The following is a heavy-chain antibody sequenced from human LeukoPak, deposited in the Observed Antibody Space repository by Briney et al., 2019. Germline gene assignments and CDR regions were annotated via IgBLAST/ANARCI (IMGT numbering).Heavy chain of an antibody. CDR1: GFTFSSYW. CDR3: AREGGYSSSWLSHTFNYYYYYYMDV. CDR2: IKQDGSEK. J-gene: IGHJ6*03. Sequence: PGRSLRLSCAASGFTFSSYWMSWVRQAPGKGLEWVANIKQDGSEKYYLDSVKGRFTISKDNAKNSLYLQMNSLRAEDTAVYYCAREGGYSSSWLSHTFNYYYYYYMDVWGKGTTVTISS. V-gene: IGHV3-7*01. D-gene: IGHD6-13*01.